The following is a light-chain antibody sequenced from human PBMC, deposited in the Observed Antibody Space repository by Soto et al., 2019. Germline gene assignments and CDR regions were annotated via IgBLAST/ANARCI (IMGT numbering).Light chain of an antibody. CDR3: QQYSSSPFT. J-gene: IGKJ3*01. V-gene: IGKV3-20*01. Sequence: EIVLTQSLGTLSLSPGERATLSCRASQSVNNNYLAWYQQKAGQAPRLLIYGVSARATGIPDRFSGSGSGADFTLTINTLEPEDFAVFYCQQYSSSPFTFGPGTKVDIK. CDR1: QSVNNNY. CDR2: GVS.